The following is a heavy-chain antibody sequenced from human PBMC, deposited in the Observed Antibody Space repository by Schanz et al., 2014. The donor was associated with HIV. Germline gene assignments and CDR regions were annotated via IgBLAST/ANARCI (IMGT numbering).Heavy chain of an antibody. D-gene: IGHD1-26*01. CDR3: ARGGYSAFQSIDY. V-gene: IGHV1-8*01. CDR1: GYTFTNYD. CDR2: MKPKNGDA. J-gene: IGHJ4*02. Sequence: QEQLVQSGAEVKKPGASVKVSCKASGYTFTNYDINWVRQATGQGLEWMGWMKPKNGDAGYAQRFQGRVTMTWDTSKSTAYMELSSLRSEDTAVYYCARGGYSAFQSIDYWGQGTLVTVSS.